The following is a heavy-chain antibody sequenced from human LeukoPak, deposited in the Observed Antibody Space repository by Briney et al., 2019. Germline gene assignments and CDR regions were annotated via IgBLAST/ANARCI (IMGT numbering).Heavy chain of an antibody. CDR2: LYYSGTT. CDR1: GGSISSSSYY. V-gene: IGHV4-61*05. D-gene: IGHD3-16*01. J-gene: IGHJ6*03. CDR3: ARQVGRGTQIYYLDV. Sequence: SETLSLTCTVSGGSISSSSYYWGWIRQPPGKGLEWIGYLYYSGTTYSNPSLRSRITISLDASNNQFSLKLSSVTAADTAVYYCARQVGRGTQIYYLDVWGRGTTVTVSS.